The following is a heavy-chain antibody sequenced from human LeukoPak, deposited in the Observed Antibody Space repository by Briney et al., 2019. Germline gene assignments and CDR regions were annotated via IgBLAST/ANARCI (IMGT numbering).Heavy chain of an antibody. CDR3: ARAYSGSYLDGY. J-gene: IGHJ4*02. CDR1: GYTFTSYD. D-gene: IGHD1-26*01. CDR2: INPNSGGA. V-gene: IGHV1-2*02. Sequence: ASVKVSCKASGYTFTSYDINWVRQATGQGLEWMGWINPNSGGANYAQKFQGRVTMTRDTSISTAYMELSRLRSDDTAVYYCARAYSGSYLDGYWGQGTLVTVSS.